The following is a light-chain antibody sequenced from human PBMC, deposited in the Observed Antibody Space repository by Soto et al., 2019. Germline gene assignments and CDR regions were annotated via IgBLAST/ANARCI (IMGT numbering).Light chain of an antibody. V-gene: IGKV3-20*01. CDR2: GAS. Sequence: EIVLTQSPGTLSLSPGERATLSCRASQSVSSSYLGWYQQKPGQAPRLLIYGASSRATGIPDRFSGSGSGTDFTLTISRLEPEDFAVYYCQQYGSSPFTFGPGTTVHIK. CDR3: QQYGSSPFT. J-gene: IGKJ3*01. CDR1: QSVSSSY.